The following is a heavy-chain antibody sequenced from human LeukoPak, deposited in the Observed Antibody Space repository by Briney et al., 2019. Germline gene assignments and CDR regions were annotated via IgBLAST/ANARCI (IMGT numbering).Heavy chain of an antibody. CDR1: GGSISSYY. CDR3: AKLWYYDFWSGYYLDY. D-gene: IGHD3-3*01. CDR2: IYYSGST. J-gene: IGHJ4*02. V-gene: IGHV4-59*01. Sequence: SETLSLTCTVSGGSISSYYWSWIRQPPGKGLGWIGYIYYSGSTNYNPSLKSRVTISVDTSKNQFSLKLSSVAAADTAVYYCAKLWYYDFWSGYYLDYWGQGTLVTVSS.